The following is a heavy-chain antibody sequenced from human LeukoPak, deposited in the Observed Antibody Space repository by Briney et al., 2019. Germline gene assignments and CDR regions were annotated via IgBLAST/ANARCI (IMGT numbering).Heavy chain of an antibody. D-gene: IGHD3-22*01. V-gene: IGHV4-61*02. CDR3: ARAYYYDSSGYLS. J-gene: IGHJ5*02. CDR1: GGSISSGSYY. CDR2: IYTSGST. Sequence: SETLSLTCTVSGGSISSGSYYWSWIRQPAGKGLEWIGRIYTSGSTNYNPSLKSRVTISVDTSKNQFSLKLSSVTAADTAVYYCARAYYYDSSGYLSWGQGTLVTVSS.